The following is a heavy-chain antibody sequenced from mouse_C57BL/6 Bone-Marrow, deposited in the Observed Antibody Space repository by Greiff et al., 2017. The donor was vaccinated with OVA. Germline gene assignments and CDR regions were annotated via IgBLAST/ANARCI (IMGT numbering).Heavy chain of an antibody. J-gene: IGHJ2*01. CDR2: IYPGDGDT. Sequence: QVQLKQSGPELVKPGASVKISCKASGYAFSSSWMNWVKQRPGKGLEWIGRIYPGDGDTNYNGKFMGKATLTADKSSSTAYMQLSSLTSEDSAVYFCARSGDGDYWGQGTTLTVSS. D-gene: IGHD3-2*02. CDR1: GYAFSSSW. V-gene: IGHV1-82*01. CDR3: ARSGDGDY.